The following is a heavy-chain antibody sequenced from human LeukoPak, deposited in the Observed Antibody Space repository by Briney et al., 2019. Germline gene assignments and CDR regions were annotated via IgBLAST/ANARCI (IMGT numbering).Heavy chain of an antibody. CDR1: GGSVSNYY. J-gene: IGHJ6*03. CDR2: IYYSGST. V-gene: IGHV4-59*02. Sequence: SETLSLTCTVSGGSVSNYYWSWIRQPPGKGLEWIGYIYYSGSTNYNPSLKSRVTISVDTSKNQFSLKLSSVTAADTAVYYCARGEEYSSSWYQGDYYYMDVWGKGTTVTVSS. CDR3: ARGEEYSSSWYQGDYYYMDV. D-gene: IGHD6-13*01.